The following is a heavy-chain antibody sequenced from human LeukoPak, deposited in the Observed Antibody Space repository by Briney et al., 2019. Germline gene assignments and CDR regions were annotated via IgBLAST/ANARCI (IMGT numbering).Heavy chain of an antibody. CDR3: ARVVGLATMEYHFDL. J-gene: IGHJ4*02. D-gene: IGHD5-24*01. CDR1: GGSISRSTFQ. Sequence: SETLSLTCTVSGGSISRSTFQWGWIRRPRGKGLEWFGNIYYSGSTDYNPSLKSRVAISVDTSKKRFSLRLTSVTASDTALYYCARVVGLATMEYHFDLWGQGTLVIVSS. CDR2: IYYSGST. V-gene: IGHV4-39*01.